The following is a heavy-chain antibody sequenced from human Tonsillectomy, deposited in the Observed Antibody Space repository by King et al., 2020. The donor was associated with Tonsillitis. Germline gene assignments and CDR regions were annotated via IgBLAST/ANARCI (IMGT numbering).Heavy chain of an antibody. CDR3: ARGYYLGYSPRTHWFDP. CDR2: INHSGRA. D-gene: IGHD6-13*01. V-gene: IGHV4-34*01. CDR1: GGSFSGYY. J-gene: IGHJ5*02. Sequence: VQLQQWGAGLLKPSETLSLTCAVYGGSFSGYYWSWIRQPPGKGLEWIGEINHSGRANQNPSLKSRVTVSVDTSKNQFSLKLYSVTAADTAVYYCARGYYLGYSPRTHWFDPWGQGTLVTVSS.